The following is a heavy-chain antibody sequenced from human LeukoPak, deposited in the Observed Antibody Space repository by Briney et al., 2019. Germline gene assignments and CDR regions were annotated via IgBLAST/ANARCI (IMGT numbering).Heavy chain of an antibody. CDR1: VGSISSYY. CDR2: IYYSGST. CDR3: ARVVGAADY. Sequence: SETLSLTCTVSVGSISSYYWSWIRQPPGKGLEWIGYIYYSGSTNYNPSLKSRVTISVDTSKNQFSLKLSSVTAADTAVYYCARVVGAADYWGQGTLVTVSS. J-gene: IGHJ4*02. D-gene: IGHD1-26*01. V-gene: IGHV4-59*01.